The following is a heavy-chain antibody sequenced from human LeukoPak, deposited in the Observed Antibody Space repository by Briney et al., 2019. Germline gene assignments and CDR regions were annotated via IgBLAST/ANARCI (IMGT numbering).Heavy chain of an antibody. V-gene: IGHV1-46*01. CDR2: INPSGGST. J-gene: IGHJ4*02. Sequence: ASVKVSCKASGYTFTSYYMHWVRQAPGQGLEWMGIINPSGGSTSYAQKFQGRVTMTRDTSTSTVYMELSSQRSEDTAVYYCASGDSSGCFDYWGQGTLVTVSS. D-gene: IGHD6-19*01. CDR1: GYTFTSYY. CDR3: ASGDSSGCFDY.